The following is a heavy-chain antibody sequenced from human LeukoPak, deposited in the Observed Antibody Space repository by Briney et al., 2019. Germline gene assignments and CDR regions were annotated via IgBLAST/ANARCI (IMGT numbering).Heavy chain of an antibody. J-gene: IGHJ4*02. V-gene: IGHV4-30-4*02. CDR3: ARVGYCSSTSCYQFDY. D-gene: IGHD2-2*01. CDR2: IYYSGST. Sequence: SDTLSLTCTVSGGSISSGDYYWSWIRQPPGKGLEWIGYIYYSGSTYYNPSLKSRVTIPVDTSKNQFSLKLSSVTAADTAVYYCARVGYCSSTSCYQFDYWGQGTLVTVSS. CDR1: GGSISSGDYY.